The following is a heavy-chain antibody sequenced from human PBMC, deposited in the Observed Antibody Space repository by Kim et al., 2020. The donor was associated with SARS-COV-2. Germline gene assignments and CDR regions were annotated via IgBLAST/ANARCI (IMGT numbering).Heavy chain of an antibody. J-gene: IGHJ6*03. Sequence: GGSLRLSCAASGFTFSSYDMHWVRQATGKGLEWVSAIGTAGDTYYPGSVKGRFTISRENAKNSLYLQMNSLRAGDTAVYYCATGQQQLVRRNYYYYMDGWGKGTTNTVSS. CDR3: ATGQQQLVRRNYYYYMDG. CDR2: IGTAGDT. CDR1: GFTFSSYD. D-gene: IGHD6-13*01. V-gene: IGHV3-13*01.